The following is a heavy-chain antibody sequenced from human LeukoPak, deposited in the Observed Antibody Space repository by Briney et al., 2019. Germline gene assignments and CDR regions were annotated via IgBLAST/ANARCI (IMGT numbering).Heavy chain of an antibody. CDR3: ARWSTTPDTEAGDY. CDR1: GFSFSNYA. Sequence: GGSLRLSCGASGFSFSNYAMSWVRQAPGKGLEWVSGISDSGSTAFYADSVKGRFTSSRDNAKNTVYLQMNNLRAEDTAVYFCARWSTTPDTEAGDYWGQGTLVTVSS. D-gene: IGHD1/OR15-1a*01. CDR2: ISDSGSTA. J-gene: IGHJ4*02. V-gene: IGHV3-23*01.